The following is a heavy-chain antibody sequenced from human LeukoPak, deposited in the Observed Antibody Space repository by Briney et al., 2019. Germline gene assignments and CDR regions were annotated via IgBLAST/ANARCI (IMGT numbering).Heavy chain of an antibody. CDR1: GFTVSTNY. CDR3: AKDLLLWFGELSYFDY. Sequence: GGSLRLSCAASGFTVSTNYMNWVRQAPGKGLEWVSVVYMGGTTYYADSVKGRFTISRDSTKNTIYLQMNNLRAEDTAVYYCAKDLLLWFGELSYFDYWGQGTLVTVSS. J-gene: IGHJ4*02. V-gene: IGHV3-66*01. D-gene: IGHD3-10*01. CDR2: VYMGGTT.